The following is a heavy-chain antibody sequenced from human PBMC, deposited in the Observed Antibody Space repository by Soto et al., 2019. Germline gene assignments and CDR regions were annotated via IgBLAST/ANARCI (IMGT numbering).Heavy chain of an antibody. J-gene: IGHJ4*02. V-gene: IGHV3-11*01. CDR2: ISSSGSTI. D-gene: IGHD3-3*01. Sequence: PGGSLRLSCAASGFTFSDYYMSWIRQAPGKGLEWVSYISSSGSTIYYADSVKGRFTISRDNAKNSLYLQMNSLRAEDTAVYYCARSWYYDFCSGSKGDYWGQGSLVTVSS. CDR1: GFTFSDYY. CDR3: ARSWYYDFCSGSKGDY.